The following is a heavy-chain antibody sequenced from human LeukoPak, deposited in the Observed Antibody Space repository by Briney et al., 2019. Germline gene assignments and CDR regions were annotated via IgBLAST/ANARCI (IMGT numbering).Heavy chain of an antibody. CDR2: IWSDGSNK. CDR3: ARDPGTYYFDSSGSSDAFDI. Sequence: GGSLRLSCAASGFTFSSYGIHWVRQAPGKGLEWVALIWSDGSNKYYADSVRGRFTISRDNTKNTLYLQMNSLRAEDTAVYYCARDPGTYYFDSSGSSDAFDIWGQGTVVTVSS. J-gene: IGHJ3*02. V-gene: IGHV3-33*01. D-gene: IGHD3-22*01. CDR1: GFTFSSYG.